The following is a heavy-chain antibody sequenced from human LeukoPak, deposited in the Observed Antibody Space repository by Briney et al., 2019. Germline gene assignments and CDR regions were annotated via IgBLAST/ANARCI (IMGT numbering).Heavy chain of an antibody. CDR1: GGSFSGYY. J-gene: IGHJ4*02. Sequence: SETLSLTCAVYGGSFSGYYWSWIRQPPGRGLEWIGEINHSGSTNYNPSLKSRVTISVDTSKNQFSLKLSSVTAADTAVYYCAREGGGLGYFDSWGQGTLVTVSS. V-gene: IGHV4-34*01. CDR2: INHSGST. D-gene: IGHD3-16*01. CDR3: AREGGGLGYFDS.